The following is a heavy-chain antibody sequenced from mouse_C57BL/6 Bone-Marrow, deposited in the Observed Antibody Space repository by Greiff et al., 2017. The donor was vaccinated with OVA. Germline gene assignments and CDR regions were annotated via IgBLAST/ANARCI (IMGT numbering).Heavy chain of an antibody. Sequence: VQVVESGPGLVAPSQSLSITCTVSGFSLTSYGVSWVRQPPGKGLEWLGVIWGDGSTNYHSALISRLSISKDNSKSQVFLKLNSLQTDDTATYYCANRRIWWDGGWFAYWGQGTLVTVSA. V-gene: IGHV2-3*01. CDR3: ANRRIWWDGGWFAY. J-gene: IGHJ3*01. CDR1: GFSLTSYG. CDR2: IWGDGST. D-gene: IGHD1-1*02.